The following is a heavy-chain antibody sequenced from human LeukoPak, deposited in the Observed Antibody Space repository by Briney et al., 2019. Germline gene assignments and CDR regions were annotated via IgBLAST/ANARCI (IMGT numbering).Heavy chain of an antibody. CDR3: AKDAVGATAYYFDY. CDR2: ISSSGDT. J-gene: IGHJ4*02. V-gene: IGHV3-23*01. Sequence: GGSLRLSCAASGFTFSSYAMSWVRQAPGKGLEWVSAISSSGDTYYAGSVRGRFTISRDNSKNTLYLQMNSLRAEDTAVYYCAKDAVGATAYYFDYWGQGTLVTVSS. D-gene: IGHD1-26*01. CDR1: GFTFSSYA.